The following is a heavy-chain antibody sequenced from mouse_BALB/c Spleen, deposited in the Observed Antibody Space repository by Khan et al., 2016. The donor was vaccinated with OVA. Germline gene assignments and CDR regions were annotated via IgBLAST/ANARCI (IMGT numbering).Heavy chain of an antibody. J-gene: IGHJ4*01. CDR3: ARPPYFSYVMVY. V-gene: IGHV9-3-1*01. D-gene: IGHD2-10*01. CDR1: GYSFTPYG. CDR2: INTYTGEP. Sequence: QIQLVQSGPELKKPGETVKISCKASGYSFTPYGMNWVKQAPGKGLKWMGWINTYTGEPTYVEDFKGRFAFSLTTSARTAYLQINNLKNEDTDTDCGARPPYFSYVMVYWGQGTSVTVSS.